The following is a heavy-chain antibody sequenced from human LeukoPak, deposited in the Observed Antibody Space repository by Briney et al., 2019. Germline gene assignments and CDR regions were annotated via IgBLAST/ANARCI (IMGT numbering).Heavy chain of an antibody. V-gene: IGHV5-51*01. CDR3: ARRRGRYSGDAFDI. CDR2: IYPGDSDT. Sequence: GESLQISCKGSGYRFTSYWIGWVRQMPAKGLEWMGFIYPGDSDTRYSPSFQGQVTISADKSMSTAYLQWSSLKASDTAMYYCARRRGRYSGDAFDIWGQGTMVTVSS. CDR1: GYRFTSYW. J-gene: IGHJ3*02. D-gene: IGHD1-26*01.